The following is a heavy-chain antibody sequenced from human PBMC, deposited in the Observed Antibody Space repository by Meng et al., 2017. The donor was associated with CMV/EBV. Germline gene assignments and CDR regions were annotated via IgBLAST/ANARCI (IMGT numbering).Heavy chain of an antibody. V-gene: IGHV4-59*01. Sequence: SETLSLTCTVSGGSISSYYWSWIRQPPGKGLEWIGYIYYSGSTNYNPSLKSRVTISVDTSKNQFSLELSSVTAADTAVYYCARLALLSETYYYGSGSYAPPGMDVWGQGTTVTVSS. J-gene: IGHJ6*02. CDR2: IYYSGST. D-gene: IGHD3-10*01. CDR3: ARLALLSETYYYGSGSYAPPGMDV. CDR1: GGSISSYY.